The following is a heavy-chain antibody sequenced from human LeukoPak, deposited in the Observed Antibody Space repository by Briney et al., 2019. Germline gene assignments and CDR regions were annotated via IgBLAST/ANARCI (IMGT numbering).Heavy chain of an antibody. J-gene: IGHJ3*02. CDR2: IFHSGST. CDR1: GGSFDSAH. D-gene: IGHD3-22*01. Sequence: SETLSLTCAVSGGSFDSAHWSWIRQPPGKGLEWIGCIFHSGSTNYNPSLSSRVTISVDKSKNQFSLKLSSVTAADTAVYYCARLQRITMNAFDIWGQGTMVAVSS. CDR3: ARLQRITMNAFDI. V-gene: IGHV4-59*12.